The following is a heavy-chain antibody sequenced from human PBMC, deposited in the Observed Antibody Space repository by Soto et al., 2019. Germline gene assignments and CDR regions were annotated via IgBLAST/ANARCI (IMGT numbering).Heavy chain of an antibody. J-gene: IGHJ2*01. CDR3: ARTGTLLSWYFDL. CDR2: INHSGST. Sequence: QVQLQQWGAGLLKPSETLSLTCAVYGGSFSGYYWSWIRQPPVKGLEWIGEINHSGSTNYNPSLKSRVTISVDTSKNQFSLKLSSVTAADTAVYYCARTGTLLSWYFDLWGRGTLVTVSS. V-gene: IGHV4-34*01. CDR1: GGSFSGYY. D-gene: IGHD3-9*01.